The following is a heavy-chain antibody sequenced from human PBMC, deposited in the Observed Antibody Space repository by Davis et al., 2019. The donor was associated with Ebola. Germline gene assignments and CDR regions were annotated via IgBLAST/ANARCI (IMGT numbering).Heavy chain of an antibody. CDR3: ARDPPYDQGYDY. J-gene: IGHJ4*02. D-gene: IGHD3-22*01. Sequence: SQTLSLTCAISGDSVSSNTAAWNWIRQSPSRGLEWLGRTYYRSKRFVDYAVSVKSRMTINSDTSKNQFSLQLSSVTPEDTAVYYCARDPPYDQGYDYWGQGILVTVSS. CDR1: GDSVSSNTAA. CDR2: TYYRSKRFV. V-gene: IGHV6-1*01.